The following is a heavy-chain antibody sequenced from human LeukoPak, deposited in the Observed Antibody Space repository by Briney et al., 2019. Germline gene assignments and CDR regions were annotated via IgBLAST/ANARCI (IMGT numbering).Heavy chain of an antibody. CDR2: INPSGGST. CDR1: GYTFTSYY. V-gene: IGHV1-46*01. CDR3: ARVQQQLAPNDY. D-gene: IGHD6-13*01. Sequence: ASVKVSCKASGYTFTSYYMHWVRQAPGQGLEWMGIINPSGGSTSYAQKFQGRVTVTRDMSTSTVYMELSSLRSEDTAVYYCARVQQQLAPNDYWGQGTLVTVSS. J-gene: IGHJ4*02.